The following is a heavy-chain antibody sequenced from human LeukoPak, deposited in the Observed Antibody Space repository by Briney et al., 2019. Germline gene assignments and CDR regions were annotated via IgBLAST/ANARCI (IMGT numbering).Heavy chain of an antibody. CDR3: ARGEFNGLDY. J-gene: IGHJ4*02. V-gene: IGHV3-48*03. D-gene: IGHD2-8*01. Sequence: TGGSLRLSCAASGFTFSSYEMNWVRQAPGKGLEWVSYISSSGSTIYYADSVKGRFTISRDNAKNSLYLQMNSLRGEDTAVYYCARGEFNGLDYWGQGTLVTVSS. CDR1: GFTFSSYE. CDR2: ISSSGSTI.